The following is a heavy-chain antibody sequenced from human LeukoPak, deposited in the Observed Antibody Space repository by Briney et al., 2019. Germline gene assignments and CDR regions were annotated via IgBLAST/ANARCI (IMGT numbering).Heavy chain of an antibody. J-gene: IGHJ4*02. CDR2: IYPGDSDT. Sequence: PGESLKISCKGSEYSFTSYWIGWVRQMPVKGLEWMGIIYPGDSDTRYSPSFEGQVTISADKSISTAFLQWSSLKASDTAMYYCARRSGSLYYFDYWGQGTLVTVSS. V-gene: IGHV5-51*01. CDR3: ARRSGSLYYFDY. D-gene: IGHD1-26*01. CDR1: EYSFTSYW.